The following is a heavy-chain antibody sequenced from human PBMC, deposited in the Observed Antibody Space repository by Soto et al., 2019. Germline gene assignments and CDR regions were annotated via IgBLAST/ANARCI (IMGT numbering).Heavy chain of an antibody. Sequence: ASVKVSCKASGYTFTSYAMHWVRQAPGQRLEWMGWINAGNGNTKYSQKFQGRVTITRDTSASTAYMELSSLRSEDTAVYYCAREEGGVYYYGMDVGGQGTTVTVS. CDR2: INAGNGNT. D-gene: IGHD1-26*01. CDR1: GYTFTSYA. V-gene: IGHV1-3*01. CDR3: AREEGGVYYYGMDV. J-gene: IGHJ6*02.